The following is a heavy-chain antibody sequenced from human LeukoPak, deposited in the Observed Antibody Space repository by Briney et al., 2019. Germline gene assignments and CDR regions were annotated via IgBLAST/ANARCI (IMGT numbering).Heavy chain of an antibody. CDR2: ISSSSSYI. V-gene: IGHV3-21*01. Sequence: PGGSLRLSCAASGFTFSNYSMNWVRQAPGKGLEWVSLISSSSSYIYYADSVKGRFTSSRDNANNTLFLQMNSLRAEDTAVYYCARGGDSVDYWGQGTLVTVSS. D-gene: IGHD3-22*01. J-gene: IGHJ4*02. CDR3: ARGGDSVDY. CDR1: GFTFSNYS.